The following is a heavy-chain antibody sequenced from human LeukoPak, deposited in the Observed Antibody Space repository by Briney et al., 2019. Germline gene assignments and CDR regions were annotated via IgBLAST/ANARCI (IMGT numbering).Heavy chain of an antibody. CDR3: ARDGYSGYDSFDY. CDR1: GFAFSSYE. Sequence: PGGSLRLSCAASGFAFSSYEMNWVRQAPGKGLEWVSYISSSGSTIYYADSVKGRFTISRDNAKNSLYLQMNSLRAEDTAVYYCARDGYSGYDSFDYWAREPWSPSPQ. D-gene: IGHD5-12*01. V-gene: IGHV3-48*03. CDR2: ISSSGSTI. J-gene: IGHJ4*02.